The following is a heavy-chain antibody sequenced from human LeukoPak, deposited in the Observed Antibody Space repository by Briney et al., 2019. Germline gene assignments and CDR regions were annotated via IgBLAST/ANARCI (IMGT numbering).Heavy chain of an antibody. CDR3: ARGSQTPLLWYFDY. CDR2: MNPNSGNT. V-gene: IGHV1-8*03. D-gene: IGHD2-21*01. Sequence: GASVKVSCKASGYTFTSYDINWVRQATGQGLEWMGWMNPNSGNTGYAQKFQGRVTITRNTSISTAYMELSSLRSEDTAVYYCARGSQTPLLWYFDYWGQGTLVTVSS. CDR1: GYTFTSYD. J-gene: IGHJ4*02.